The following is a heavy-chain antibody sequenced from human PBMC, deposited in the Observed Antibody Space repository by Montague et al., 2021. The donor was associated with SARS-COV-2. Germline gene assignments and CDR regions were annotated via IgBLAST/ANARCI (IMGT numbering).Heavy chain of an antibody. J-gene: IGHJ5*02. D-gene: IGHD1-26*01. V-gene: IGHV4-39*07. CDR3: ARLVRFSYYEVGVDP. CDR1: GGSITTTSYY. CDR2: IYYSGTT. Sequence: SETLSLTCTVSGGSITTTSYYWGWIRQPPGKGLEWIGSIYYSGTTDYNPSLQSRVTISVDTSKNQFSLRLSSVSAADTAVYYCARLVRFSYYEVGVDPWGQGTLVTVSS.